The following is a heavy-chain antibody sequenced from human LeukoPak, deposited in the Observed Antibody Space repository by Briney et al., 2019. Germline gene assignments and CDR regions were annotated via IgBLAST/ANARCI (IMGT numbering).Heavy chain of an antibody. D-gene: IGHD6-19*01. V-gene: IGHV3-30-3*01. Sequence: GGSLRLSCAASGFTFSSYAMHWVRQAPGKGLEWVAVISYDGSNKYYADSVKGRFTISRDNSKNTLYLQMNSLRAEDTAVYYCARARSSGGYYYYYSMDVWGQGTTVTVSS. CDR3: ARARSSGGYYYYYSMDV. J-gene: IGHJ6*02. CDR1: GFTFSSYA. CDR2: ISYDGSNK.